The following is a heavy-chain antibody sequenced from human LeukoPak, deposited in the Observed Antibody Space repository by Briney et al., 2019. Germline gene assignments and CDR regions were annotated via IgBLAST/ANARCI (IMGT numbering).Heavy chain of an antibody. V-gene: IGHV3-23*01. J-gene: IGHJ4*02. Sequence: GGSLRLSCAASGFTFSTYAMTWVRQGPGKGLEWVSGISTSGGSTYYADSVKGRFIISRDNSKSTLYLQMNSLRAEDTALYYCAKVQPTTAPSFVNYYDSGSYYYFDYWGQGTLVTVSS. CDR3: AKVQPTTAPSFVNYYDSGSYYYFDY. D-gene: IGHD3-22*01. CDR1: GFTFSTYA. CDR2: ISTSGGST.